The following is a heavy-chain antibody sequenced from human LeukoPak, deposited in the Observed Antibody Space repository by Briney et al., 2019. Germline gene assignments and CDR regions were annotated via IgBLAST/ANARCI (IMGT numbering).Heavy chain of an antibody. V-gene: IGHV3-48*03. Sequence: GGALRLSCAASGFTFRRYGMNWVRQAPGEGLEGVSYIASSGSTISYADSVKGRFTISKNNAKTSLYLKINSLRAEDTAVYYCANEFIVGATFDYCGQGTLVTVSS. J-gene: IGHJ4*02. D-gene: IGHD1-26*01. CDR3: ANEFIVGATFDY. CDR2: IASSGSTI. CDR1: GFTFRRYG.